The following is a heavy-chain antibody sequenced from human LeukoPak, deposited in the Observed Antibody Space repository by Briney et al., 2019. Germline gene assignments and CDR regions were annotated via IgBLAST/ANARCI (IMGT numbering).Heavy chain of an antibody. CDR2: IYTSGST. D-gene: IGHD3-10*01. Sequence: SQTLSLTCTVSGGSISSGSYYWSWIRQPAGKGLEWIGRIYTSGSTNYNPSLKSRATISVDTSKSQFSLKLSSVTAADTAVYYCARGSPLWFGELLSWWFDPWGQGTLVTVSS. CDR1: GGSISSGSYY. J-gene: IGHJ5*02. CDR3: ARGSPLWFGELLSWWFDP. V-gene: IGHV4-61*02.